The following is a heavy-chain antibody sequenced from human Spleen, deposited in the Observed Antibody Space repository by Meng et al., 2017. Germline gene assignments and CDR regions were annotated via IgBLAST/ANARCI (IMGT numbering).Heavy chain of an antibody. CDR2: IYPGDTDT. D-gene: IGHD6-19*01. CDR3: PRHGIAVAGTALSDY. Sequence: GGSLRLSCKGSGYSFTSYWIGWVPQMPGKGLEWMGIIYPGDTDTRYSPSFQGQVTISADKSISTAYLQWSSLKASDTAMYYCPRHGIAVAGTALSDYWGQGTLVTVSS. V-gene: IGHV5-51*01. CDR1: GYSFTSYW. J-gene: IGHJ4*02.